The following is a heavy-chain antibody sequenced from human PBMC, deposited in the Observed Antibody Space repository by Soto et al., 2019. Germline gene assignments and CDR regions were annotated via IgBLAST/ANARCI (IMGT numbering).Heavy chain of an antibody. V-gene: IGHV3-15*01. CDR1: GFTLTNAW. CDR3: TTPDFYDNLWGNYHHTFYFDY. J-gene: IGHJ4*02. CDR2: IKSRTDGGTT. Sequence: EVLLVESGGGLVEPGGSLRLSCAASGFTLTNAWMSWVRQAPGKGLEWVGRIKSRTDGGTTDYAAPVKVRFTISRDDSKNTLFLQMNSLKTEDTAVYYCTTPDFYDNLWGNYHHTFYFDYWGQGSLVTVSS. D-gene: IGHD3-16*02.